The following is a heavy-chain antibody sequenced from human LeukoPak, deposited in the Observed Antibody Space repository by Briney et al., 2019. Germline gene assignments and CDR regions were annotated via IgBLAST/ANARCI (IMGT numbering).Heavy chain of an antibody. CDR2: ISYDGSNK. J-gene: IGHJ4*02. CDR1: GFTFSSSG. Sequence: SGGSLRLSCAASGFTFSSSGMHWVRQAPGKGLEWVAVISYDGSNKYYADSVKGRFTISRDNSKNTLYLQMNSLRAEDTAVYYCARPILTGYDDYWGQGTLVTVSS. V-gene: IGHV3-30*19. D-gene: IGHD3-9*01. CDR3: ARPILTGYDDY.